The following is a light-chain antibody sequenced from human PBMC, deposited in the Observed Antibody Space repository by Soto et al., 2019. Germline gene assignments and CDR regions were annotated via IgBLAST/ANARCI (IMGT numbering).Light chain of an antibody. CDR2: GAS. J-gene: IGKJ4*01. CDR1: QSVRSSY. V-gene: IGKV3-20*01. Sequence: ILLTQSPGTLSLSPGERATLSCRASQSVRSSYFAWYQQKPGQAPRVLIFGASTRATGVPDRFSGSGSGTDFTLTISRLEPEDFALYYCQQYGNSPLTFGGGAKVDIK. CDR3: QQYGNSPLT.